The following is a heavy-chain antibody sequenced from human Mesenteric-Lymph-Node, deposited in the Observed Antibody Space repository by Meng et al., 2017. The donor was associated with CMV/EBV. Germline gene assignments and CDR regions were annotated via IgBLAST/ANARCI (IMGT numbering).Heavy chain of an antibody. CDR2: VHHSGTT. CDR3: ARRGNYDSDYSEY. Sequence: QLRRQGAGPGLWKPSETLSLSCTVSGDSIRNSTYYWTWIRQPPGKGLEWIGSVHHSGTTYYNPSLKGRLTISVDTSANLFSLRLTTVTAADTATYYCARRGNYDSDYSEYWGQGTLVTVSS. V-gene: IGHV4-39*01. D-gene: IGHD3-22*01. CDR1: GDSIRNSTYY. J-gene: IGHJ4*02.